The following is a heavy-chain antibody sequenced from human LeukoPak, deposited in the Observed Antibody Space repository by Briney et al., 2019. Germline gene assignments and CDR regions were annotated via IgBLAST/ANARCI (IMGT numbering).Heavy chain of an antibody. Sequence: GGSLRLSCAASGFTLSAYEMNWVRQAPGKGLEWISYISGPSIQYADSVKGRFTISGDNAKNSLYLQMNSLKTEDTAVYYCIRHVNYNEPWLNWGQGTLVTVSS. CDR3: IRHVNYNEPWLN. V-gene: IGHV3-48*03. J-gene: IGHJ4*02. D-gene: IGHD4-11*01. CDR2: ISGPSI. CDR1: GFTLSAYE.